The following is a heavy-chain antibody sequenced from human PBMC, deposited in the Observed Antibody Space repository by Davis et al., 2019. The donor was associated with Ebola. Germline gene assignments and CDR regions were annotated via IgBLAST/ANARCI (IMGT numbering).Heavy chain of an antibody. Sequence: PSETLSLTCTVSGGSISSDGSYYWVWVRQPPGKGLDWIGSIIYSGKTYYDSTLKSRVTMSVDTSKNQFSLRLLSVTAADTAVYFCARLIVGTGGNYFDHWGQGSLVHVSS. D-gene: IGHD1-26*01. CDR2: IIYSGKT. V-gene: IGHV4-39*01. CDR1: GGSISSDGSYY. J-gene: IGHJ4*02. CDR3: ARLIVGTGGNYFDH.